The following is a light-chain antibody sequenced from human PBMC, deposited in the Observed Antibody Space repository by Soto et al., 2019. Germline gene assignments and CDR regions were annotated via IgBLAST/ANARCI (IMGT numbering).Light chain of an antibody. Sequence: QSALTQPASVSGSPGQSITISCTGTSSDVGSYNYVSWYQQHPGKVPKLIIYDVTNRPSGASDRFFGSKSGNTASLTISGLQAEDEADYYCSSYTSSRTLVFGGGTKLTVL. J-gene: IGLJ2*01. CDR1: SSDVGSYNY. V-gene: IGLV2-14*03. CDR3: SSYTSSRTLV. CDR2: DVT.